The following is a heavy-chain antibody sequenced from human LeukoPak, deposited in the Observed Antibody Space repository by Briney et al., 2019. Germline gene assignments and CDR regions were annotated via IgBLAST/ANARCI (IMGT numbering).Heavy chain of an antibody. CDR1: GFTFSNYA. Sequence: GGSLRLSCAASGFTFSNYAMSRVRQAPGKGLEWVSVISAGGGTTYYADSVKGRFTISRDNSKSTLYLQMNTLRAEDTAVYYCATGIAVAGDFDYWGQGTLVTVSS. CDR2: ISAGGGTT. CDR3: ATGIAVAGDFDY. V-gene: IGHV3-23*01. J-gene: IGHJ4*02. D-gene: IGHD6-19*01.